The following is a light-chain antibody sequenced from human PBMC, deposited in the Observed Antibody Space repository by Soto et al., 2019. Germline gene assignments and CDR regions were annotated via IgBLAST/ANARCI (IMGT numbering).Light chain of an antibody. CDR2: VNT. CDR1: NSNIGACYG. CDR3: QSFDDSLIGLV. V-gene: IGLV1-40*01. J-gene: IGLJ2*01. Sequence: QSVLTQPPSVTGAPGQRVTISCTGSNSNIGACYGVHWYRQLPETAPKLLIYVNTNRPSGVPYRFSGSRSDTSASLAITGLQGEDGADYYCQSFDDSLIGLVFGGGTKLTVL.